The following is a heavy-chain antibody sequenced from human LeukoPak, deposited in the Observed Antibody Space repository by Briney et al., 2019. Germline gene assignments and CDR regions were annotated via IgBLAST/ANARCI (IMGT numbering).Heavy chain of an antibody. J-gene: IGHJ3*02. CDR3: ARATLSTRTAFDI. Sequence: PSETLSLTCTVSGGSINNYYWNWIRQPPGKGLEWIGYIYYSGSTDYRPSLKSRVTISLDTSNNQISLNLSSVTAADTAVYYCARATLSTRTAFDIWGQGTMVTV. CDR2: IYYSGST. D-gene: IGHD2-2*01. CDR1: GGSINNYY. V-gene: IGHV4-59*01.